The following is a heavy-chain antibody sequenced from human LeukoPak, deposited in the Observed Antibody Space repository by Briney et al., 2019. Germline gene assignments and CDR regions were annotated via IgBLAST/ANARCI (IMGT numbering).Heavy chain of an antibody. D-gene: IGHD6-13*01. V-gene: IGHV3-30*18. CDR1: GFTFSSYG. J-gene: IGHJ4*02. Sequence: GGSLRLSCAASGFTFSSYGMHWVRQAPGKGLEWVAVISYDGSNKYYADSVKGRFTISRDNSKNTLYLQMNSLRAEDTAVYYCAKESSSWYPVDYWGQGTLVTVSS. CDR3: AKESSSWYPVDY. CDR2: ISYDGSNK.